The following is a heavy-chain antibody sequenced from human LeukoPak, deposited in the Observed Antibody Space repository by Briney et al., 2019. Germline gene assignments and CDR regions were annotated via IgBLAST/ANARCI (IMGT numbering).Heavy chain of an antibody. V-gene: IGHV3-9*03. CDR2: ISWNSGSI. Sequence: GRSLRLSCAASGFTFDDYAMHWVRQAPGKGLEWVSGISWNSGSIGYADSAKGRFTISRDNAKNSLYLQMNSLRPEDMALYYCAKGAARLSPFTSFDYWGQGTLVTVSS. CDR1: GFTFDDYA. J-gene: IGHJ4*02. CDR3: AKGAARLSPFTSFDY. D-gene: IGHD3-16*01.